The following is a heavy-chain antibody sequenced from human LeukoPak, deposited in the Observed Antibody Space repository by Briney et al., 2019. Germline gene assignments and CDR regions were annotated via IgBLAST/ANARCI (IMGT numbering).Heavy chain of an antibody. D-gene: IGHD2-15*01. J-gene: IGHJ4*02. V-gene: IGHV2-70*11. Sequence: RESGPALVKPTQTLTLTCTFSGFSLSTSGMCVSWIRQPPGKALEWLARIDWDDDKYYSTSLKTRLTISNDTSKNQVVLTMTNMDPVDTATYYCARMRGYCSGGSCYYPFGFDYWGQGTLVTVSS. CDR3: ARMRGYCSGGSCYYPFGFDY. CDR2: IDWDDDK. CDR1: GFSLSTSGMC.